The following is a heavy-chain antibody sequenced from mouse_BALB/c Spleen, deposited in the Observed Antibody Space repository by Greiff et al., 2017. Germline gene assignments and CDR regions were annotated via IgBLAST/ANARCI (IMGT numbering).Heavy chain of an antibody. V-gene: IGHV1S135*01. CDR1: GYSFTSYY. CDR2: IDPFNGGT. Sequence: EVQLQQSGPELMKPGASVKISCKASGYSFTSYYMHWVKQSHGKSLEWIGYIDPFNGGTSYNQKFKGKATLTVDKSSSTAYMHLSSLTSEDSAVYYCARCLYYYGSSSYYYAMDYWGQGTSVTVSS. CDR3: ARCLYYYGSSSYYYAMDY. J-gene: IGHJ4*01. D-gene: IGHD1-1*01.